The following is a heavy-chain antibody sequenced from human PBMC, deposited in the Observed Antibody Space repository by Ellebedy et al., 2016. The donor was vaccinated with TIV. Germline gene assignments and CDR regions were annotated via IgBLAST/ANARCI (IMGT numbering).Heavy chain of an antibody. Sequence: AASVKVSCKASGGTFSSYGISWVRQAPGQGLEWMGWISAYNGNTNYAQKLQGRVTMTTDTSTSTAYMELRSLRSDDTAVYYCARANRYNWNVIDYWGQGTLVTVSS. CDR2: ISAYNGNT. V-gene: IGHV1-18*01. J-gene: IGHJ4*02. CDR3: ARANRYNWNVIDY. D-gene: IGHD1-20*01. CDR1: GGTFSSYG.